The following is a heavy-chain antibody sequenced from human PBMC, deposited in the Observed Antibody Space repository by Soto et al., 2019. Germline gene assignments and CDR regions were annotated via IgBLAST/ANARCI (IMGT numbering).Heavy chain of an antibody. J-gene: IGHJ6*02. Sequence: SVKVSCKASGGTFSSYAISWVRQAPGQGLEWMGGIIPIFGTANYAQKFQGRVTITADKSTSTAYMELSSLRSEDTAVYYCARGAYSYGRGAYYYYGMDVWGQGTTVTVSS. CDR2: IIPIFGTA. D-gene: IGHD5-18*01. CDR1: GGTFSSYA. CDR3: ARGAYSYGRGAYYYYGMDV. V-gene: IGHV1-69*06.